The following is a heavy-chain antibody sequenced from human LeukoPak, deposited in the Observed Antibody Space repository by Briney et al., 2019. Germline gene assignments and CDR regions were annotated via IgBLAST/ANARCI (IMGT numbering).Heavy chain of an antibody. CDR1: GFTFDDYA. V-gene: IGHV3-43D*03. J-gene: IGHJ4*02. Sequence: GGSLRLSCAASGFTFDDYAMHWVRQAPGKGLEWVSLISWDGGSTYYADSVKGRFTISRDNSKNSLYLQMNSLRAEDTALYYCAKDTGGTSGSSSYFDYWAREPWSPSPQ. CDR3: AKDTGGTSGSSSYFDY. CDR2: ISWDGGST. D-gene: IGHD3-3*01.